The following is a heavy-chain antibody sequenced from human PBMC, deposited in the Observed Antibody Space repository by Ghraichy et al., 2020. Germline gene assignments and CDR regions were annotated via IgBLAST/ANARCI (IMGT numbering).Heavy chain of an antibody. J-gene: IGHJ6*02. CDR1: GCTFSSYA. CDR2: INPISGTA. V-gene: IGHV1-69*13. CDR3: ARASTPYYGMDV. Sequence: SVKVSCKASGCTFSSYAISWVRQAPGQGLEWMGGINPISGTANYAQKFQGRVTITADESTSTAYMELSSLRSEDTAVYYCARASTPYYGMDVWGQGTTVTVSS.